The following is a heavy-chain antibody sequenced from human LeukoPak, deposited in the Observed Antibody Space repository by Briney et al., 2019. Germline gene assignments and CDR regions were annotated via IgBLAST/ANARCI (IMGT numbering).Heavy chain of an antibody. D-gene: IGHD4-17*01. J-gene: IGHJ5*02. CDR1: GGTFSSYA. Sequence: ASVEVSCKASGGTFSSYAISWVRQAPGQGLERMGGIIPIFGTANYAQKFQGRVTITADESTSTAYMELSSLRSEDTAVYYCARDANSLTTYFTWGQGTLVTVSS. V-gene: IGHV1-69*13. CDR3: ARDANSLTTYFT. CDR2: IIPIFGTA.